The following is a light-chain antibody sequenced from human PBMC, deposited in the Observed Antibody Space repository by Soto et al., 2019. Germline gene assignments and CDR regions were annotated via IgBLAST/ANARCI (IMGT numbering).Light chain of an antibody. J-gene: IGLJ2*01. V-gene: IGLV2-14*01. CDR2: DVS. CDR3: SSYTCSSTLVV. CDR1: SSDVGGYNY. Sequence: QSALTQPASVSGSPGQSITISCTGTSSDVGGYNYVSWYQQHPGKAPKPMIYDVSNRPSGVSNRFSGSKSGNTASLTISGLQAEDEPHYYCSSYTCSSTLVVFGGGTKLTVL.